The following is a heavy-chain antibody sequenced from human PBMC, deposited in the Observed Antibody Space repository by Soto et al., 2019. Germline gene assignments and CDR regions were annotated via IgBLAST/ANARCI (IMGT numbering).Heavy chain of an antibody. CDR1: GYSTCY. CDR3: ALGQQPHGFDI. V-gene: IGHV4-59*01. J-gene: IGHJ3*02. D-gene: IGHD6-13*01. CDR2: ISHSGNT. Sequence: PSETLSLTCTVSGYSTCYRSWIRQPPGKGLEWIGYISHSGNTNYNPSVQSRVTISVDKSKNQFSLRLSSVTAADTAVYYCALGQQPHGFDIWGQGTMVTVSS.